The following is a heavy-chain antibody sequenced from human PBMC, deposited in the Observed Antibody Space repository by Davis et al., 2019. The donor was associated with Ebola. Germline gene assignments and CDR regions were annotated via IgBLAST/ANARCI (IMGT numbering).Heavy chain of an antibody. CDR1: RYTFTSYA. D-gene: IGHD3-3*01. CDR2: ISAYNGNT. V-gene: IGHV1-18*01. J-gene: IGHJ5*02. Sequence: AASVKVSCKASRYTFTSYAMHWVRQAPGQRLEWMGWISAYNGNTNYAQKLQGRVTMTTDTSTSTAYMELRSLRSDDTAVYYCARDLSRTGDYDFWSGYDGFEPWGQGTLVTVSS. CDR3: ARDLSRTGDYDFWSGYDGFEP.